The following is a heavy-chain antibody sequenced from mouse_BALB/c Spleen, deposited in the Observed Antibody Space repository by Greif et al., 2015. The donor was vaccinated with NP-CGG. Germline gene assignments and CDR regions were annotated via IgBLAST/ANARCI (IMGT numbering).Heavy chain of an antibody. D-gene: IGHD2-10*02. V-gene: IGHV7-3*02. CDR2: IRNKANGYTT. CDR1: GFTFTDYY. CDR3: AREYGNYFDY. Sequence: EVQLVESGGGLVQPGGSLRLSCATSGFTFTDYYMSWVRQPPGKALEWLGFIRNKANGYTTEYSASVKGRFTISRDNSQSILYLQMNTLRAGDSATYYCAREYGNYFDYWGQGTTLTVSS. J-gene: IGHJ2*01.